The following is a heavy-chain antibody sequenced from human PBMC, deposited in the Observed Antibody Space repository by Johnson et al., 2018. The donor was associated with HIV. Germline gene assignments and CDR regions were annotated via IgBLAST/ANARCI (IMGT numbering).Heavy chain of an antibody. D-gene: IGHD1-7*01. CDR2: IYSGDST. Sequence: QVQLVESGGGLVQPGRSLRLSCAASGFAFSSYGMHWVRQAPGKGLEWVSVIYSGDSTYYADSVKGRFTISRDNSKNTLYLQMNSLRAEDTAVYYCARDPPGTTAGAFDIWGQGTMVTVSS. CDR3: ARDPPGTTAGAFDI. V-gene: IGHV3-NL1*01. J-gene: IGHJ3*02. CDR1: GFAFSSYG.